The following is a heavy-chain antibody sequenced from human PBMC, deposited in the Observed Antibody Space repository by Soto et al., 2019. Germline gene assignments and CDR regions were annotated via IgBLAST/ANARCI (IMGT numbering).Heavy chain of an antibody. CDR1: GGSISSYY. Sequence: SETLSLTCTVSGGSISSYYWSWIRQPPGKGLEWIGYIYYSGSTNYNPSLKSRVTISVDTSKNQFSLKLSPVTAADTAVYYCARGITMVRGVIMRNYYYYYYMYFWGKGTTVTVSS. V-gene: IGHV4-59*01. CDR2: IYYSGST. J-gene: IGHJ6*03. D-gene: IGHD3-10*01. CDR3: ARGITMVRGVIMRNYYYYYYMYF.